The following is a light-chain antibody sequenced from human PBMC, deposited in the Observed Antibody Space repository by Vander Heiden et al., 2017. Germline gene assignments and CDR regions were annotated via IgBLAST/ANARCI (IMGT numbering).Light chain of an antibody. J-gene: IGLJ3*02. Sequence: QSALTQPRPVSGSPGQSVTISCTGTSSDVGDYNYVSWYQQHPGKAPKLMIYDVSKRPSGVPDRFSGSKSGNTASLTISGLQAEDEADYYCCSYAGTYTVWVFGGGTKLTVL. CDR2: DVS. V-gene: IGLV2-11*01. CDR1: SSDVGDYNY. CDR3: CSYAGTYTVWV.